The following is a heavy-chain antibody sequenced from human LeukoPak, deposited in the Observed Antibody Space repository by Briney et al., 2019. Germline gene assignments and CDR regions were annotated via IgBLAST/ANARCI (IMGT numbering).Heavy chain of an antibody. Sequence: GGSLRLSCAASGFTFSSYSMNWVRQAPGKGLEWVSSISSSSSYIYYADSVKGRFTISRDNAKNSLYLQMNSLRAEDTAVYYCARGRGYSGYDSFDYWGQGTLSPSPQ. D-gene: IGHD5-12*01. V-gene: IGHV3-21*01. CDR2: ISSSSSYI. J-gene: IGHJ4*02. CDR1: GFTFSSYS. CDR3: ARGRGYSGYDSFDY.